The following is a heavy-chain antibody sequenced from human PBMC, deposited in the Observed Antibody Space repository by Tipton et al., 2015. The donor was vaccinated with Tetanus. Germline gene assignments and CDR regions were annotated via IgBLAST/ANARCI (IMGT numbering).Heavy chain of an antibody. CDR3: ARGRDGYSDY. CDR2: INHSGST. V-gene: IGHV4-34*01. J-gene: IGHJ4*02. CDR1: GGSFSGYY. Sequence: TLSLTCAVYGGSFSGYYWSWIRQPPGKGLEWSGEINHSGSTNYNPSLKSRVTRSVDTSKTQFTLKLSTVTAADTAVYYCARGRDGYSDYWGQGTLVTVSS. D-gene: IGHD5-24*01.